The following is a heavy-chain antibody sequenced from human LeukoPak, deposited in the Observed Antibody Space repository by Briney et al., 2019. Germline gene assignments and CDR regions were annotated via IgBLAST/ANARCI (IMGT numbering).Heavy chain of an antibody. D-gene: IGHD6-13*01. CDR1: GYTFTSYG. V-gene: IGHV1-18*01. CDR3: AREHSSSWDQFDY. CDR2: FNPENGNT. Sequence: ASVKVSCKASGYTFTSYGISWVRQAPGQGLEWMGWFNPENGNTNYAQKVQGRVTMTADTSTSTSYMELRSLRSDDTAVYYCAREHSSSWDQFDYWGQGTQVTVSS. J-gene: IGHJ4*02.